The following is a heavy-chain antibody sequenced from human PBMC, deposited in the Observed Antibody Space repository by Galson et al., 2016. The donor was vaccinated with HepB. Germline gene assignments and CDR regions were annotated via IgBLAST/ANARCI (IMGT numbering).Heavy chain of an antibody. J-gene: IGHJ5*02. CDR3: ARDHSRSNYDSGTYWWFDP. CDR2: INPSDGST. D-gene: IGHD3-22*01. CDR1: GYTFTSHW. V-gene: IGHV1-46*01. Sequence: QSGAEVKKPGASVKVSCKASGYTFTSHWMHWVRQAPGQGLEWMGIINPSDGSTSYAQKFQDRVALTRDTSTSTVYMELSSLRSEDTAVYYCARDHSRSNYDSGTYWWFDPWGQGTLVTVSS.